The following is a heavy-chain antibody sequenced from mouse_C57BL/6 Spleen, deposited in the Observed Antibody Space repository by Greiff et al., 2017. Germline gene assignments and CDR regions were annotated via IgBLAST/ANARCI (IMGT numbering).Heavy chain of an antibody. CDR3: ARYDGYFYAMDY. Sequence: VKLMESGAELVKPGASVKISCKASGYAFSSYWMNWVKQRPGKGLEWIGQIYPGDGDTNYNGKFKGKATLTADKSSSTAYMQLSSLTSEDSAVYFCARYDGYFYAMDYWGQGTSVTVSS. V-gene: IGHV1-80*01. J-gene: IGHJ4*01. D-gene: IGHD2-3*01. CDR1: GYAFSSYW. CDR2: IYPGDGDT.